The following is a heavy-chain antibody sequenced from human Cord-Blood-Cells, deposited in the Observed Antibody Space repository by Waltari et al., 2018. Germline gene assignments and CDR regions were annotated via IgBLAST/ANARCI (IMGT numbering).Heavy chain of an antibody. J-gene: IGHJ3*02. V-gene: IGHV1-46*01. CDR2: INPSGGST. CDR3: ARNDIVVVPAALGAFDI. D-gene: IGHD2-2*01. CDR1: GYTFTSYY. Sequence: QVQLVQSGAEVKKPGASVKVSCKASGYTFTSYYMHWVRQAPGQGLEWMGRINPSGGSTSYAQKFQGRVTMTRDTSTSTVYMELSSLRSEDTAVYYCARNDIVVVPAALGAFDIWGQGTMVTVSS.